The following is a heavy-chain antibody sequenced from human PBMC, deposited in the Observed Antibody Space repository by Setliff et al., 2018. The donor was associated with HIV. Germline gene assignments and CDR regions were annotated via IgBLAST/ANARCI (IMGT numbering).Heavy chain of an antibody. Sequence: GASVNVSCKVSGYSLTDLSIHWVRQAPGKGLEWMGGFDPEDGETVYAQKLQGRVTMTEDTSTDTAYMELSSLRSEDTAMYYCATIRAYYYDSSGQEYFQYWGHGTLVTVSS. CDR2: FDPEDGET. CDR3: ATIRAYYYDSSGQEYFQY. J-gene: IGHJ1*01. D-gene: IGHD3-22*01. CDR1: GYSLTDLS. V-gene: IGHV1-24*01.